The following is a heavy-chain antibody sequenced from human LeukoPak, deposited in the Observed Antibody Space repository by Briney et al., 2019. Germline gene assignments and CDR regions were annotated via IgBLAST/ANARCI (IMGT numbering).Heavy chain of an antibody. CDR1: GYTFTSFG. CDR2: NSPDDGNT. V-gene: IGHV1-18*01. CDR3: ARDEVAPVTNYYYYYMDV. D-gene: IGHD4-11*01. J-gene: IGHJ6*03. Sequence: ASVKVSCKASGYTFTSFGISWVRQAPGQGLEWMGWNSPDDGNTNYAEDFQGGVTMTTDTSTTTAYMELRSLQSDDTAVYYCARDEVAPVTNYYYYYMDVWGKGTTVTVSS.